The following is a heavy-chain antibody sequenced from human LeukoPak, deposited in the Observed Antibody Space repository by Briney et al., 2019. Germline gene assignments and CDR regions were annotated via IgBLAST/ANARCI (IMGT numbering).Heavy chain of an antibody. J-gene: IGHJ4*02. CDR3: ARGPQTPLWKRRYFDY. V-gene: IGHV4-34*01. D-gene: IGHD5-18*01. CDR1: GGSFSGYY. Sequence: SETLSLTCAVYGGSFSGYYWSWIRQPPGKGLEWIGEINHSGSTNYNPSLKSRVTISVDTSKNQFSLKLSSVTAADTAVYYCARGPQTPLWKRRYFDYWGQGTLVTVSS. CDR2: INHSGST.